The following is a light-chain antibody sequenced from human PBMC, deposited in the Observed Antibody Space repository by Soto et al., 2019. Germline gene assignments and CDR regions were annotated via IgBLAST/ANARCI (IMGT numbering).Light chain of an antibody. J-gene: IGKJ4*02. V-gene: IGKV3-11*01. CDR1: QSVGRF. Sequence: EIVLTQSPATLSLSPGEGATLSCRASQSVGRFLAWYQQKPGQAPTLLMYDASKRATGIPARFSGSGSGTDFTLTISSLEPEDFALYYCQQRSSWPRTFDRGTKVEIK. CDR3: QQRSSWPRT. CDR2: DAS.